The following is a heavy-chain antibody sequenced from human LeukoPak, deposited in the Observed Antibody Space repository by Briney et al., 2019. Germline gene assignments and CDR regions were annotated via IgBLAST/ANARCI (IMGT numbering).Heavy chain of an antibody. D-gene: IGHD5-18*01. J-gene: IGHJ4*02. CDR1: GFNFSSYW. Sequence: GGSLRLSCAASGFNFSSYWMHWVRQAPGKGLVWVSAINSDGSSATYADSVEGRFTISRDNAKNTLYLQMNSLRAEDTAVYYCARPGRGYSYGSFDYWGQGTLVTVSS. V-gene: IGHV3-74*01. CDR2: INSDGSSA. CDR3: ARPGRGYSYGSFDY.